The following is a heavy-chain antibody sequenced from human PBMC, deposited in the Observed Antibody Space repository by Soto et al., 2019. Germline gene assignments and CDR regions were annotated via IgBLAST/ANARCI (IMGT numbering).Heavy chain of an antibody. D-gene: IGHD1-20*01. CDR3: ARVVLSITRGAFDA. J-gene: IGHJ3*01. V-gene: IGHV4-4*02. CDR2: ISHSGTS. Sequence: QVQLQESGPGLVKPSGTLSLTCAVSGGSISSSHWWTWVRQSPGKGLEYIGEISHSGTSNSNPSLKSRVPLSVDRSKNHFSLTLTSVPAADTAVYYCARVVLSITRGAFDAWGQGTPVIVSP. CDR1: GGSISSSHW.